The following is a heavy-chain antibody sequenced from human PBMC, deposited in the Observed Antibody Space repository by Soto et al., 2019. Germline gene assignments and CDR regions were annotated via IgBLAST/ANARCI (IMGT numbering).Heavy chain of an antibody. Sequence: GGSLRLSCAASGFTFDDYAMHWVRQAPGKGLEWVSGLSWESGTIGYADSVKGRFTISRDNAKNSLYLQMNSLRPEDTALYYCAKDTSRGGYYYYMDVWGKGTTVTVSS. J-gene: IGHJ6*03. CDR1: GFTFDDYA. CDR3: AKDTSRGGYYYYMDV. V-gene: IGHV3-9*01. CDR2: LSWESGTI.